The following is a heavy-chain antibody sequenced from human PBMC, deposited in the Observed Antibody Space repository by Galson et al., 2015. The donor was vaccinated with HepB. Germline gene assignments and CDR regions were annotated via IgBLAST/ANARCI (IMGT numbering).Heavy chain of an antibody. J-gene: IGHJ3*02. CDR1: GYNFTSYA. D-gene: IGHD3-22*01. V-gene: IGHV1-3*01. Sequence: SVKVSCKDSGYNFTSYAIHWVRQAPGQRLEWMGWINVGNGNTKYSQKFQGRVITTRDTSATTAHIELSSLKSENTAVYYCARTYYVSSGYVFWYAFDMWGQATMVTVAS. CDR3: ARTYYVSSGYVFWYAFDM. CDR2: INVGNGNT.